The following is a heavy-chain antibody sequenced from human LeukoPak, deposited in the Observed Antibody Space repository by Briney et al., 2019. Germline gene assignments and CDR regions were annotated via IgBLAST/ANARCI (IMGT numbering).Heavy chain of an antibody. CDR3: AREATIFGVVTLDS. Sequence: SETLSLTCSVSGGSISSYYWSWIRQSAGKGLEWIGRIYTSESTSYNPSLKSRVTMSVDTSKNQFSLKLSSVTAADTAVYYCAREATIFGVVTLDSWGQGTLVTVSS. D-gene: IGHD3-3*01. CDR1: GGSISSYY. V-gene: IGHV4-4*07. CDR2: IYTSEST. J-gene: IGHJ4*02.